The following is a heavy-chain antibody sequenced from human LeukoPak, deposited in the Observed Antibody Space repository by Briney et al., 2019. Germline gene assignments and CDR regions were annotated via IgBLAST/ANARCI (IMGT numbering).Heavy chain of an antibody. CDR2: IKQDGGEK. V-gene: IGHV3-7*03. CDR3: ARDIVVVPAAPVGYFDY. D-gene: IGHD2-2*01. J-gene: IGHJ4*02. Sequence: PGGSLRLSCAASGFTFSGYWMTWVRQAPGKGLEWVANIKQDGGEKNYVDSVKGRFTISRDNSKNTLYLQMNSLRAEDTAVYYCARDIVVVPAAPVGYFDYWGQGTLVTVSS. CDR1: GFTFSGYW.